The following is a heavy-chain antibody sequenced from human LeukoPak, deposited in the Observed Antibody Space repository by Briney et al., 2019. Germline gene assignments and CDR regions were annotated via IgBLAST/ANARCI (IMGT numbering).Heavy chain of an antibody. CDR1: GGSISSYF. J-gene: IGHJ5*02. CDR3: ARSGYSYDYSWFDP. V-gene: IGHV4-59*01. D-gene: IGHD5-18*01. CDR2: LYYSGST. Sequence: SETLSLTCTVSGGSISSYFWSWIRQPPGKGLEWIGYLYYSGSTNYNPSLKSRVTISVDTSKNQFSLKLSSVTAADTAVYYCARSGYSYDYSWFDPWGQGTLVTVSS.